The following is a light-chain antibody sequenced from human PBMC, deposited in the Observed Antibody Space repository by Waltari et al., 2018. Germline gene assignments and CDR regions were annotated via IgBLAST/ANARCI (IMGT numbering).Light chain of an antibody. Sequence: DIVLTQSPGTLSLFPGERATLSCRASQSVNNNYLAWYLQKHGQAPRILIYGASSRAIGIPDRFSGSGSGTDFTLTISRLEPEDFAVFYCQQYGSPPLTFGGGTKVEIK. CDR1: QSVNNNY. CDR3: QQYGSPPLT. J-gene: IGKJ4*01. CDR2: GAS. V-gene: IGKV3-20*01.